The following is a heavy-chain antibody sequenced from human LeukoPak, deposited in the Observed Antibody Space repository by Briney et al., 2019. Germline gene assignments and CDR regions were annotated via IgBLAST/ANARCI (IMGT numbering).Heavy chain of an antibody. Sequence: ASVKVSCKASGYTFTTYGINWVRQAPGQGLEWMGWMNPNSGNTGYAQKFQGRVTMTRNTSISTAYMELSSLRSEDTAVYYCARGRYYDYIWGSYRERGIFDYWGQGTLVTVSS. CDR3: ARGRYYDYIWGSYRERGIFDY. V-gene: IGHV1-8*02. CDR2: MNPNSGNT. CDR1: GYTFTTYG. J-gene: IGHJ4*02. D-gene: IGHD3-16*01.